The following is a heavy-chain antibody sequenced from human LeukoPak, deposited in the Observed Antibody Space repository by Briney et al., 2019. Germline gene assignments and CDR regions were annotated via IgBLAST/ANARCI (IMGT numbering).Heavy chain of an antibody. CDR1: GGSFSGYY. Sequence: TSETLSLTCAVYGGSFSGYYWSWIRQPPGKGLEWIGEINHSGSTNYNPSLKSRVTISVDTSKNQFSLKLSSVTAADTAVYYCARVEAAPEPDIVVVVAATNSHNNWFDPWGQGTLVTVSS. CDR2: INHSGST. V-gene: IGHV4-34*01. J-gene: IGHJ5*02. CDR3: ARVEAAPEPDIVVVVAATNSHNNWFDP. D-gene: IGHD2-15*01.